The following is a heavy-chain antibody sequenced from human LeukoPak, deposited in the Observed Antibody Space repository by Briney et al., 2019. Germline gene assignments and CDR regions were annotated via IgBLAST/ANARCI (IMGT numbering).Heavy chain of an antibody. D-gene: IGHD6-19*01. CDR2: ISFDGTNK. Sequence: PGKSLRLSCAASGFTFTNYDMHWVRQAPGKGLEWVALISFDGTNKYYADSVKGRFTISRDNSKNTLYLQMNSLRADDSAVYYCAKEYRSGPLLSWGQGTLVTVSS. V-gene: IGHV3-30*04. CDR1: GFTFTNYD. CDR3: AKEYRSGPLLS. J-gene: IGHJ5*02.